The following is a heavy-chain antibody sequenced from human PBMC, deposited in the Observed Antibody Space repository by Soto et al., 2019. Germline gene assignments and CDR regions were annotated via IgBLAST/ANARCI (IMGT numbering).Heavy chain of an antibody. D-gene: IGHD3-3*01. V-gene: IGHV4-59*01. CDR1: GGTISSYY. CDR3: ARDSRFWSGYYTTSWFDP. CDR2: IYYSGST. J-gene: IGHJ5*02. Sequence: SETLSLTCTVSGGTISSYYGSWIRQPPGKGLEWIGYIYYSGSTNYNPSLKSRVTISVDTSKNQFSLKLSSVTAADTAVYYCARDSRFWSGYYTTSWFDPWGQGTLVTVSS.